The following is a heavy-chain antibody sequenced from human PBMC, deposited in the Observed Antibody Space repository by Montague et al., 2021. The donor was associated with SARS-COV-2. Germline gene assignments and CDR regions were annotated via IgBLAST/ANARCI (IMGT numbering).Heavy chain of an antibody. CDR3: VRDQGRSNWNYPDY. D-gene: IGHD1-20*01. CDR1: GGSISGYY. CDR2: IYNSGRT. Sequence: SETLSLTCTVSGGSISGYYWSWFRQSAGKGLEWIGRIYNSGRTSYNPSLESRVTMSVDTSKNQFSLKLSSVTAADTAVYYCVRDQGRSNWNYPDYWGQGTLVTVSS. V-gene: IGHV4-4*07. J-gene: IGHJ4*02.